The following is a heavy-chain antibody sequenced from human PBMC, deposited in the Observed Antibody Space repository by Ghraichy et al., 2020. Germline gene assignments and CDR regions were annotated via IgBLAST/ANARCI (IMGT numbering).Heavy chain of an antibody. J-gene: IGHJ4*02. CDR3: AIIYDSSGYYFSSLDY. D-gene: IGHD3-22*01. V-gene: IGHV1-69*04. CDR2: IIPILGIA. CDR1: GGTFSSYA. Sequence: SVKVSCKASGGTFSSYAISWVRQAPGQGLEWMGRIIPILGIANYAQKFQGRVTITADKSTSTAYMELSSLRSEDTAVYYCAIIYDSSGYYFSSLDYWGQGTLVTVSS.